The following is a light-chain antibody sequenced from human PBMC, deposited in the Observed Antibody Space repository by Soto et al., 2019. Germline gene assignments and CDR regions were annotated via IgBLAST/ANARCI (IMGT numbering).Light chain of an antibody. Sequence: IVLTQSPGTLSLSPGERATLSCRASQSVTSNYIAWYQQKLGQAPRLILFGASSRATGIPDRFSGSGSGTDFSLTISRLEPEDFAVYYCQQYGSSVWTFGQGTKVETK. CDR3: QQYGSSVWT. V-gene: IGKV3-20*01. J-gene: IGKJ1*01. CDR1: QSVTSNY. CDR2: GAS.